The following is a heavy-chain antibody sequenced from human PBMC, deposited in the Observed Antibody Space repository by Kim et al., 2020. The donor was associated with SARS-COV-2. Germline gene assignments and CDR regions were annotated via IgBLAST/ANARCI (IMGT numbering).Heavy chain of an antibody. V-gene: IGHV4-59*13. CDR3: ARVEGYYRLFDF. D-gene: IGHD1-26*01. Sequence: SETLSLTCTVSGGSISSYYWSWIRQPPGKGLEWIGYIYYSGSTNYNPSLKSRVTISVDTSKNQFSLKLSSVTAADTAVYYCARVEGYYRLFDFWGQGTLVTVSS. J-gene: IGHJ4*02. CDR2: IYYSGST. CDR1: GGSISSYY.